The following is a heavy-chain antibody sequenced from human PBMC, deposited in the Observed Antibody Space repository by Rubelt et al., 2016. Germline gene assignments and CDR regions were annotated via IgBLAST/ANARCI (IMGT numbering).Heavy chain of an antibody. CDR3: ARAGGTYPFDY. D-gene: IGHD3-16*01. V-gene: IGHV3-48*02. CDR2: ISSYSTTI. Sequence: GKGLEWVSYISSYSTTIYYTDSVKGRFTISRDNAKNSLYLQMDSLGDEDTAMYYCARAGGTYPFDYWGQGTLVTVSS. J-gene: IGHJ4*02.